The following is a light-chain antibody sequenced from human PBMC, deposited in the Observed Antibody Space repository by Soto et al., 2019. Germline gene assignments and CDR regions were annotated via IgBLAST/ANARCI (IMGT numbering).Light chain of an antibody. CDR2: LNSDGSH. J-gene: IGLJ3*02. V-gene: IGLV4-69*01. CDR1: SGHSSYA. Sequence: QLVLTQAPSVSASLGASVKLTCTLSSGHSSYAIAWHQQQPEKGPRYLMKLNSDGSHNKGDGIPDRFSGSSSGAERYLTISSLQSEDEADYYCQTWGTGPWVFGGGTKLTVL. CDR3: QTWGTGPWV.